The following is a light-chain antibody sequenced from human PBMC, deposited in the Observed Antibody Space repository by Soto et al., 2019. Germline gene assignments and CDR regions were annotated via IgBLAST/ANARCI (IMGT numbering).Light chain of an antibody. V-gene: IGKV2-30*01. CDR3: MQATHWPPT. Sequence: DFVMTQSPLSLPVTLRQPASISCRSSQSLVYIDGNTYLSWFQQRPGQSPRRLIYQVSKRDSGVPDRFSGSGSVTDFTLKISRVEAEDVGLYYCMQATHWPPTFGQGTKVDIK. J-gene: IGKJ1*01. CDR2: QVS. CDR1: QSLVYIDGNTY.